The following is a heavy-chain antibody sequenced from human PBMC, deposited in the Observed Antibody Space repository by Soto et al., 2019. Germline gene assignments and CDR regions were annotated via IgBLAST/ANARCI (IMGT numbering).Heavy chain of an antibody. CDR3: ARNAGYSSSWYSDNWFDP. CDR1: GGSVSSGSYY. V-gene: IGHV4-61*01. CDR2: IYYSGST. Sequence: SETLSLTCTVSGGSVSSGSYYWSWIRQPPGKGLEWIGYIYYSGSTNYNPSLKSRVTISVDTSKNQFSLKLSSVTAADTAVYYCARNAGYSSSWYSDNWFDPWGQGTLVTVSS. D-gene: IGHD6-13*01. J-gene: IGHJ5*02.